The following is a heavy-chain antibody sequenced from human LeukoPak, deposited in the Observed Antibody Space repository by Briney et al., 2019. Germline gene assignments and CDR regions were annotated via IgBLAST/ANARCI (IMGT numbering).Heavy chain of an antibody. CDR3: VRDGQLPLFDY. CDR2: IRSKLYGETK. V-gene: IGHV3-49*03. D-gene: IGHD4-23*01. CDR1: GFTFGDYA. Sequence: GGSLRLSCTASGFTFGDYAVTWFRQAPGKGLEWVGFIRSKLYGETKEYAASVKGRFNVSRDDSKSIGYLQMNSLKTEDTAVYYCVRDGQLPLFDYWGQGTLVTVSS. J-gene: IGHJ4*02.